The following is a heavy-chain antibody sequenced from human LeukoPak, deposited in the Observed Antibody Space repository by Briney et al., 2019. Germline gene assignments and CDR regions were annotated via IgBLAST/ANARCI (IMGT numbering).Heavy chain of an antibody. V-gene: IGHV4-59*01. CDR2: IYYSGST. J-gene: IGHJ4*02. CDR3: GKVKWGLQGGGPENFDY. Sequence: PSETLSLTCTVSGGSISSYYWSWIRQPPGKGLEWIGYIYYSGSTNYNPSLKSRVTISVDTSKNQFSLKLSSVTAADTAVYYCGKVKWGLQGGGPENFDYWGQGTLVTVSS. D-gene: IGHD1-26*01. CDR1: GGSISSYY.